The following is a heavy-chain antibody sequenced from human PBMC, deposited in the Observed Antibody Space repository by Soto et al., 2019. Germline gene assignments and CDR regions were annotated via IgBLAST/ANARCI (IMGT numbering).Heavy chain of an antibody. CDR3: VREGVGPTYGWFDP. V-gene: IGHV1-2*04. D-gene: IGHD2-8*01. Sequence: QVQLVQSGAEVKKPGASVKVSCEATGYTFTGNYLHWVRQAPGQGLEWMGWIHPHSGATKYAQKFPGWVTMTRETSISTAYLDLSSLKSNDTAVYYCVREGVGPTYGWFDPWGQGTLVTVSS. J-gene: IGHJ5*02. CDR1: GYTFTGNY. CDR2: IHPHSGAT.